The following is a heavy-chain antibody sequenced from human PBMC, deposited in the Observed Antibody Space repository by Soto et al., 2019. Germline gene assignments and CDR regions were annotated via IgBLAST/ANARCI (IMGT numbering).Heavy chain of an antibody. Sequence: KPSETLSLTCTVSGGSINSNNYYWGWIRQPPGKGLEWIVGIYYSGSTYYNPSLKSRVTISLDTSKNQFSLILNSVTAADTAVYYCARQGYITGWRGNWFDPWGQGTPVTVSS. CDR1: GGSINSNNYY. CDR2: IYYSGST. D-gene: IGHD6-19*01. J-gene: IGHJ5*02. V-gene: IGHV4-39*01. CDR3: ARQGYITGWRGNWFDP.